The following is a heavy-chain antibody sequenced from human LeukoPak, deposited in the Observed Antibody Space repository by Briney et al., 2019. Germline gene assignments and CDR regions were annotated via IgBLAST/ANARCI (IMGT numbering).Heavy chain of an antibody. Sequence: PSQTLSLTCTVSGGSISSGGYYWSWIRQHPGKGLEWIGYIYYSGSTYYNPSLKSRVTISVDTSKNQFSLKLSSVTAVDTAVYYCARDSEGGWFDPWGQGTLVTVSS. CDR3: ARDSEGGWFDP. CDR2: IYYSGST. CDR1: GGSISSGGYY. D-gene: IGHD3-16*01. J-gene: IGHJ5*02. V-gene: IGHV4-31*03.